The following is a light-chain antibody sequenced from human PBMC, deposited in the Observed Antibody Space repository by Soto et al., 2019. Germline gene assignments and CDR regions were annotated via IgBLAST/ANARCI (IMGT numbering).Light chain of an antibody. V-gene: IGKV3-11*01. J-gene: IGKJ3*01. CDR1: HSVSSSY. CDR2: DAS. Sequence: EIVLTQSPGTLSLSPGERATLSCRASHSVSSSYLAWYQQKPGQAPRLLIYDASNRATGIPARFSGSGSGTDFTLTISSLEPEDFAVYYCQQRSNGFTFGPGTKVDIK. CDR3: QQRSNGFT.